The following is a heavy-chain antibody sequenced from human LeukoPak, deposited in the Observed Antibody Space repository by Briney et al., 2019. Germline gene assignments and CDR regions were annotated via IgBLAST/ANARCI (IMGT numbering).Heavy chain of an antibody. CDR1: GFTFSSYG. J-gene: IGHJ4*02. CDR2: ISSSSSTI. D-gene: IGHD3-10*01. Sequence: GGSLRLSCAASGFTFSSYGMHWVRQAPGKGLEWVSYISSSSSTIYYADSVKGRFTISRDNAKNSLYLQMNSLRAEDTAVYYCARDGGPFRRSTFGEFLDYWGQGTLVTVSS. CDR3: ARDGGPFRRSTFGEFLDY. V-gene: IGHV3-48*04.